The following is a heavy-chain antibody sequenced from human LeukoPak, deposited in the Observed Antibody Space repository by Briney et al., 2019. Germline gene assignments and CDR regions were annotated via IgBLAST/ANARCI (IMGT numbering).Heavy chain of an antibody. CDR3: ARQSRDGSKTRGYYFDY. Sequence: GESLKISCKASGYTFSIYWIAWVRQMPGKGLEWVATIYPGDSKTRYSPSFQGQVTISADRSISTAYLQWSSLKASDTATYYCARQSRDGSKTRGYYFDYWGQGTLVTASS. V-gene: IGHV5-51*01. D-gene: IGHD3-10*01. J-gene: IGHJ4*02. CDR2: IYPGDSKT. CDR1: GYTFSIYW.